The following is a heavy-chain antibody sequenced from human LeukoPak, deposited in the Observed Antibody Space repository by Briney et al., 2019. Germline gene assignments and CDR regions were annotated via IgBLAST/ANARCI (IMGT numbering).Heavy chain of an antibody. Sequence: GGSLRLSCAASGFTFSSYAMHWVRQAPGKGLEWVAVISYDGSNKYYADSVKGRFTISRDNSKNTLYLQMNSLRAEDTAVYYCAKDHKGVITSFDYWGQGTLVTVSS. J-gene: IGHJ4*02. V-gene: IGHV3-30*04. CDR1: GFTFSSYA. CDR2: ISYDGSNK. CDR3: AKDHKGVITSFDY. D-gene: IGHD3-22*01.